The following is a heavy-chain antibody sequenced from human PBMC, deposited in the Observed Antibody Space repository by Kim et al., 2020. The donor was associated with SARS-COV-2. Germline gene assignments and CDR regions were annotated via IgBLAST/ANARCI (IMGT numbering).Heavy chain of an antibody. J-gene: IGHJ4*02. D-gene: IGHD1-26*01. CDR2: INPRSANT. V-gene: IGHV1-46*01. CDR1: GYTFTSYW. CDR3: ERAWDQNFDF. Sequence: ASVKVSCKASGYTFTSYWIHWVRQAPGQGLEWMGMINPRSANTRYAQNFQGRVTTTSDTSTSTAYMEMSSLRSEDTAVYYCERAWDQNFDFWGQGTLVTVSS.